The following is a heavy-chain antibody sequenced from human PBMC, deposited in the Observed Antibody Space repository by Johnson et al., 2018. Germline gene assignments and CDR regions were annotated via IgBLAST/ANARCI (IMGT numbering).Heavy chain of an antibody. Sequence: VQLVESGGGVVQXGRSLRLXCAASGFTFSSYTMHWDRQAPGKGLEWVAVISHQDGSNKFYADSVKGRFTISSDNSKNTLTLQVNSLRAEDTAVYYCVRDSTYTSYIDVWGKGTTVTVAS. CDR3: VRDSTYTSYIDV. CDR2: ISHQDGSNK. CDR1: GFTFSSYT. J-gene: IGHJ6*03. D-gene: IGHD1-1*01. V-gene: IGHV3-30*04.